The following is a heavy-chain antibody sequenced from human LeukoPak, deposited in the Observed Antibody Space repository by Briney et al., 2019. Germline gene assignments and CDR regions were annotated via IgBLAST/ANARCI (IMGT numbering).Heavy chain of an antibody. J-gene: IGHJ4*02. CDR2: IIPIFGTA. CDR3: ARGLEIVGAQWGFLGD. Sequence: SVKVSCKASGGTFSSYAISWVRQAPGQGLEWMGGIIPIFGTANYAQKFQGRVTMTRDMSTSTVYMELSSLRSEDTAVYYCARGLEIVGAQWGFLGDWGQGTLVTVSS. V-gene: IGHV1-69*05. CDR1: GGTFSSYA. D-gene: IGHD1-26*01.